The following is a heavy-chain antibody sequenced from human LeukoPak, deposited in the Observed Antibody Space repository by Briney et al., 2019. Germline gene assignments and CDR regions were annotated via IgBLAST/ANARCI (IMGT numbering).Heavy chain of an antibody. D-gene: IGHD3-9*01. V-gene: IGHV4-39*01. J-gene: IGHJ6*03. CDR1: GGSISSSSYY. CDR3: ASALRYFDWFPEAPYYYYYMDV. CDR2: IYYSGST. Sequence: SETLSLTCTVSGGSISSSSYYWGWIRQPPGKGLEWFGSIYYSGSTYYNPSLKSRVTISVDTSKNQFSLKLSSVTAADTAVYYCASALRYFDWFPEAPYYYYYMDVWGKGTTVTVSS.